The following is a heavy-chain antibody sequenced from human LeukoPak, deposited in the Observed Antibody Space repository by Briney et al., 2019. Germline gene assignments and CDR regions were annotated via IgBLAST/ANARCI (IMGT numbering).Heavy chain of an antibody. Sequence: SEPLSLTCTVSGGPVSRGSYYWRWIRQPPGKGLEWIGYIYYSGSTNYNPSLKSRVTISVDTSKNQFSLKLSAVTAADTAVYYCARDFPPGNWFDPWGQGTLVTVSP. J-gene: IGHJ5*02. CDR3: ARDFPPGNWFDP. CDR2: IYYSGST. V-gene: IGHV4-61*01. CDR1: GGPVSRGSYY.